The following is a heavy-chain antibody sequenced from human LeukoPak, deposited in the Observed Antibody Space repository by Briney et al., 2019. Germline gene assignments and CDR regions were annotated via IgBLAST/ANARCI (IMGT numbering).Heavy chain of an antibody. D-gene: IGHD4-17*01. J-gene: IGHJ4*02. CDR3: ARGESTVTLDY. Sequence: SETLSLTCAVSGYSLSSGYYWGWIRQPPGKGLEWIGSRYHTGSTHYNPSLKSRVTISLDTSKNQFSLKLSSVTAADTAVYCCARGESTVTLDYWGQGTLVTVSS. V-gene: IGHV4-38-2*01. CDR1: GYSLSSGYY. CDR2: RYHTGST.